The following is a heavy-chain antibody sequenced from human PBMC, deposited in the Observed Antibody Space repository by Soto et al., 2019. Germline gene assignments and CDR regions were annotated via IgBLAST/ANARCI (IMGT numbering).Heavy chain of an antibody. CDR3: AMVDNYVTPTPQDV. CDR2: ISPYSGNT. Sequence: QVQLVQSGDEVKKPGASVKVSCKASGYIFVNYGIAWVLQAPGQGLEWMGWISPYSGNTHYAGRVQGRLTMTTDTSTSTAYMDLGSLTSDDTAVYYCAMVDNYVTPTPQDVWGQGTTVTVSS. V-gene: IGHV1-18*01. J-gene: IGHJ6*02. D-gene: IGHD3-16*01. CDR1: GYIFVNYG.